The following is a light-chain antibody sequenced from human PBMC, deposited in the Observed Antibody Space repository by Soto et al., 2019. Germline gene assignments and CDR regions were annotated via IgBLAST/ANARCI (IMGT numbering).Light chain of an antibody. CDR3: QQANRFPFT. J-gene: IGKJ3*01. CDR1: ESVSRW. Sequence: DIQMTQSPSSVSASVGDSVTITCRASESVSRWLVWFQQKPGKAPKLLIYGASSLQTGVPARFSGRGSGTDFTLTIRSLQPEDFATYYCQQANRFPFTFGPGTKVDVK. CDR2: GAS. V-gene: IGKV1D-12*01.